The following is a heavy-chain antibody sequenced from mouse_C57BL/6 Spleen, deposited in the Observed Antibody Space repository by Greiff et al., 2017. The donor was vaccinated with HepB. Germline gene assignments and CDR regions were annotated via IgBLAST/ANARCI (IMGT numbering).Heavy chain of an antibody. CDR3: ARAAAQGFAY. Sequence: QVQLQQPGAELVRPGSSVKLSCKASGYTFTSYWMHWVKQRPIQGLEWIGNIDPSDSDTHYNQKFKDKATLTVDKSSSTAYMQLSSLTSEDSAVYYCARAAAQGFAYWGQGTLVTVSA. D-gene: IGHD3-2*02. V-gene: IGHV1-52*01. CDR2: IDPSDSDT. CDR1: GYTFTSYW. J-gene: IGHJ3*01.